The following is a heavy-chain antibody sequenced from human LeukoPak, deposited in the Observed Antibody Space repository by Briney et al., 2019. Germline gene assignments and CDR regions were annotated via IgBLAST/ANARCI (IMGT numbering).Heavy chain of an antibody. CDR2: IGSDTTT. J-gene: IGHJ6*02. CDR3: AKDLHYWVAMDV. Sequence: GGSLRLSCAASGFNFRDFAISWVRQAPGKGLEWVSGIGSDTTTHYAESVKGRLAISRDNAKNTLYLHMNSVRAEDTALYYCAKDLHYWVAMDVWGQGTTVTVS. D-gene: IGHD2-15*01. V-gene: IGHV3-23*01. CDR1: GFNFRDFA.